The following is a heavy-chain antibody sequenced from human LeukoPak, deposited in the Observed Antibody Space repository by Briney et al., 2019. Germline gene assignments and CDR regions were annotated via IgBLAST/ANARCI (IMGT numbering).Heavy chain of an antibody. CDR2: ISGSGGST. J-gene: IGHJ4*02. Sequence: GGSLRLSCAASGFTFSSYAMSWVRQAPGKGLEWVSAISGSGGSTYYADSVKGRFTISRDNSKNTLYLQVNSLRAEDTAVYYCAKGSGYGVLFYFDYWGQGTLVTVSS. CDR3: AKGSGYGVLFYFDY. D-gene: IGHD4-17*01. CDR1: GFTFSSYA. V-gene: IGHV3-23*01.